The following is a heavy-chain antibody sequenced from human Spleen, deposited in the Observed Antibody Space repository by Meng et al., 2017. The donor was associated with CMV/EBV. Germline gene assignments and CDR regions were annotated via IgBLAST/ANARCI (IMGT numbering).Heavy chain of an antibody. J-gene: IGHJ4*02. CDR3: ARGSGERFLEWQQLDY. CDR1: GGSFSGYY. D-gene: IGHD3-3*01. CDR2: INHSGST. Sequence: LQPWGAGLLKPSGTLSLTCAVYGGSFSGYYWSWIRQPPGKGLEWIGEINHSGSTNYNPSLKSRVTISVDTSKNQFSLKLSSVTAADTAVYYCARGSGERFLEWQQLDYWGQGTLVTVSS. V-gene: IGHV4-34*01.